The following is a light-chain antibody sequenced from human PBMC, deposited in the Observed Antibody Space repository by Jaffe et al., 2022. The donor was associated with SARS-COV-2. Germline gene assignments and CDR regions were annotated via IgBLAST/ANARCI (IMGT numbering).Light chain of an antibody. CDR2: EDS. V-gene: IGLV3-10*01. CDR1: ALPKKY. J-gene: IGLJ3*02. CDR3: SSTDSSGNRRV. Sequence: SYELTQPPSVSVSPGQTARITCSGDALPKKYAYWYQQKSGQAPVLVIYEDSERPSGIPESFSGSSSGTMATLTISGAQVEDEADYYCSSTDSSGNRRVFGGGTKLTVL.